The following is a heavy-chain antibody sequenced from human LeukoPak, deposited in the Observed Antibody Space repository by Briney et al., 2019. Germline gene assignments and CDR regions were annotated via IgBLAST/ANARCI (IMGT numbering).Heavy chain of an antibody. D-gene: IGHD2-15*01. J-gene: IGHJ4*02. CDR1: GFTFSSYW. CDR2: INQGGSEE. CDR3: VRLFCGGGNCDSYVHY. V-gene: IGHV3-7*05. Sequence: GSLRLSCAASGFTFSSYWMTWVRQVPGKGLEWVANINQGGSEEYYVDSVKGRFTISRDNAKNSLYLQMNSLRAEDTAVYYCVRLFCGGGNCDSYVHYWGQGTLVTVSS.